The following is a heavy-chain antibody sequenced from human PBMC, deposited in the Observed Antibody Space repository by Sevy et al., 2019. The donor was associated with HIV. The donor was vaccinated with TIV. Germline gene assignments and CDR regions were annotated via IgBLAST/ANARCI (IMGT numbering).Heavy chain of an antibody. V-gene: IGHV3-21*01. CDR3: ARDGGATDYGMDV. CDR2: ISSTSTYI. Sequence: GGSLRLSCGASGFTFNTYNFNWVRQAPGKGLECVSSISSTSTYIYYADSVRGRFTISRDNAKNSLYQQMNNLRAEDTAIYYCARDGGATDYGMDVWGLGTTVTVSS. D-gene: IGHD1-26*01. J-gene: IGHJ6*02. CDR1: GFTFNTYN.